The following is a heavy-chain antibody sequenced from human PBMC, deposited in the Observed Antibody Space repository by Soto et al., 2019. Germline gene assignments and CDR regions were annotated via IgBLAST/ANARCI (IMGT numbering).Heavy chain of an antibody. J-gene: IGHJ6*02. V-gene: IGHV3-74*01. CDR3: VTSWGV. CDR1: GFTFSNYW. D-gene: IGHD3-16*01. CDR2: ISSDGSRT. Sequence: EVQLVESGGGLVQPGGSRRLSCAASGFTFSNYWMHWVRQAPGKGLVWVSRISSDGSRTSYADSVKGRFTISRDNAKNTLYPQVNTMSDEDTAVYYCVTSWGVWGQGTTVTVSS.